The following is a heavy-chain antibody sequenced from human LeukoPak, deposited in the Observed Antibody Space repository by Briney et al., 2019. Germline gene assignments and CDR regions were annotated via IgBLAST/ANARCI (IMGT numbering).Heavy chain of an antibody. CDR3: ALTYCGGDCYVPSTNYFDY. CDR1: GGTFSSNA. V-gene: IGHV1-69*04. CDR2: IIPIIGIA. D-gene: IGHD2-21*02. Sequence: ASVKVSCKASGGTFSSNAISWVRQAPGRGLEWMGRIIPIIGIANYAQKFQGRVTITADKSTSTAYMELSSLRSEDTAVYYCALTYCGGDCYVPSTNYFDYWGQGTLVTVSS. J-gene: IGHJ4*02.